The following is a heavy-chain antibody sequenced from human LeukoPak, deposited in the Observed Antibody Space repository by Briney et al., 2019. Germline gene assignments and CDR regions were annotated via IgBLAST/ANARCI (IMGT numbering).Heavy chain of an antibody. D-gene: IGHD2-2*01. CDR1: GYSFTNYW. CDR2: IDPSDSYT. Sequence: GESLRISCKGSGYSFTNYWITWVRQMPGKGLELVGKIDPSDSYTNYSPSFQGHVTISADKSINTAYLQWSSLKASDTAMYYCARRYCSSTSCNPYFFDYWGQGTLVTVSS. V-gene: IGHV5-10-1*01. J-gene: IGHJ4*02. CDR3: ARRYCSSTSCNPYFFDY.